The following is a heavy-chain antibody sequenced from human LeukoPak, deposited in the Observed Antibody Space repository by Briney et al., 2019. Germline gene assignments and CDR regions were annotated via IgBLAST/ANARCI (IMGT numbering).Heavy chain of an antibody. CDR2: INHSGST. J-gene: IGHJ3*01. CDR3: ARELSTSSTAFDV. V-gene: IGHV4-34*01. Sequence: SETLSLTCAVYGGSFSGYYWSWIRQPPGKGLEWIGEINHSGSTNYNPSLKSRVAISVDTSKNQFSLKLSSVTAADTAVYYCARELSTSSTAFDVWGQGTMVTVSS. CDR1: GGSFSGYY. D-gene: IGHD6-6*01.